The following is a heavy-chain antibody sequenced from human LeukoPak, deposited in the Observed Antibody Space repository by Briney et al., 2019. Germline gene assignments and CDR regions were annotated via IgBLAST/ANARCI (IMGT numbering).Heavy chain of an antibody. V-gene: IGHV3-53*01. CDR1: GFTFSSYS. D-gene: IGHD1-14*01. J-gene: IGHJ4*02. Sequence: GGSLRLSCAASGFTFSSYSMNWVRQAPGKGLEWVSVIYSGGSTYYADSVKGRFTISRDNSKNTLYLQMNSLRAEDTAVYYCARVSGTGYYFDYWGQGTLVTVSS. CDR3: ARVSGTGYYFDY. CDR2: IYSGGST.